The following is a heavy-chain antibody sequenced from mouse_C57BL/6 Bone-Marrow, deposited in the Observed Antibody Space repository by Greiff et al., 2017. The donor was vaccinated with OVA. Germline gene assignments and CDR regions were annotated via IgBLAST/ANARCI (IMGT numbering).Heavy chain of an antibody. D-gene: IGHD2-5*01. V-gene: IGHV1-64*01. J-gene: IGHJ1*03. Sequence: QVQLQQPGAELVKPGASVKLSCKTSGYTFTSYWMHWAKQRPGQGLEWIGMIHPNSGSTNYNEKFKSKATLTVDKSSSTAYMQLSSLTSEDSAVYYCARGGFYYSNYVGWYFDVWGTGTTVTVSS. CDR3: ARGGFYYSNYVGWYFDV. CDR1: GYTFTSYW. CDR2: IHPNSGST.